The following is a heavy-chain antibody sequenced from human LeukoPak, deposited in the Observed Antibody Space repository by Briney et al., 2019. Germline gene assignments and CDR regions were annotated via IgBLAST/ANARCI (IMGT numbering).Heavy chain of an antibody. Sequence: PGGSLRLSCAASGFTFSSYAMSWVRQAPGKGLEWVSAISGSGGSTYYADSVKGRFIISRDDSKNTLYVQMNSLRAEDTAVYYCAKGLGSGWYLFEYWGQGTLVTVSS. CDR3: AKGLGSGWYLFEY. D-gene: IGHD6-19*01. CDR1: GFTFSSYA. CDR2: ISGSGGST. V-gene: IGHV3-23*01. J-gene: IGHJ4*02.